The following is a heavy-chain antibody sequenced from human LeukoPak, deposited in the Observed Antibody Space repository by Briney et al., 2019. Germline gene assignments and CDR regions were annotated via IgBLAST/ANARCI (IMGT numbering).Heavy chain of an antibody. V-gene: IGHV3-23*01. J-gene: IGHJ4*02. CDR1: GFTFSGYA. CDR2: ISGSSGTT. Sequence: PGGSLRLTCAASGFTFSGYAMSWVRQAPGKGLEWVSHISGSSGTTTYADSVRGRFTISRDNSKETLYLQMNSLRAEDTAIYYCAKDRESGYTNYGNFDYWGQGILVTVSS. CDR3: AKDRESGYTNYGNFDY. D-gene: IGHD5-12*01.